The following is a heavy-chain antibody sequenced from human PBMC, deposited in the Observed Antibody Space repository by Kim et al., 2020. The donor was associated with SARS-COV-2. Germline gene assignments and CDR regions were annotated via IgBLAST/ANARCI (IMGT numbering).Heavy chain of an antibody. J-gene: IGHJ5*02. V-gene: IGHV4-59*08. D-gene: IGHD2-15*01. Sequence: LQLRVTISVDTSKTQFSLKLSSVTAADTAVYYCARHFCSGGSCYPGWFDPWGQGTLVTVSS. CDR3: ARHFCSGGSCYPGWFDP.